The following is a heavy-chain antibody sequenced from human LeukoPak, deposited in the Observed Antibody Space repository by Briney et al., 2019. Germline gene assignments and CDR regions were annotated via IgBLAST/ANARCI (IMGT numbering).Heavy chain of an antibody. J-gene: IGHJ4*02. D-gene: IGHD6-13*01. Sequence: PGGSLRLSCAASGFTFSSYEMNWVRQAPGKGLKWVSYISTSGSTIYYADSVKGRFTISRDNAKKSLYLQMNSLRAEDTAVYYCASKYSSSWDGDYWGQGTLVTVSS. CDR3: ASKYSSSWDGDY. CDR1: GFTFSSYE. CDR2: ISTSGSTI. V-gene: IGHV3-48*03.